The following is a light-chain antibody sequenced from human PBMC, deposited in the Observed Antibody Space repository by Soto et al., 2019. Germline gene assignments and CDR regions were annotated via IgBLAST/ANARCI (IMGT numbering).Light chain of an antibody. CDR2: GAS. V-gene: IGKV1-39*01. CDR3: QQSYNSPQT. Sequence: DIQMTQSPSSLSASMGDRVSITCRASQSIGTDLNWYQQKPGKAPKLLIYGASTLQGGVPSRFSGSGSGTDFTLTISSLQPEDFATYSCQQSYNSPQTFGQGTKVDIK. J-gene: IGKJ1*01. CDR1: QSIGTD.